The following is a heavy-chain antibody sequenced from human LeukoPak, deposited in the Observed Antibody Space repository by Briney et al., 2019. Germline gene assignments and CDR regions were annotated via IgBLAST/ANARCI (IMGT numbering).Heavy chain of an antibody. CDR1: GFTFSDYY. V-gene: IGHV3-11*01. CDR3: ARVSYYGSSGFYPDN. J-gene: IGHJ4*02. D-gene: IGHD3-22*01. Sequence: GGSLRLSCAASGFTFSDYYMSWIRQAPGKGLEWVSYISGSGSTIYYADSVKGRFTISRDNAKNSLHLQMNSLRAEDTAVYYCARVSYYGSSGFYPDNWGQGTLVTVSS. CDR2: ISGSGSTI.